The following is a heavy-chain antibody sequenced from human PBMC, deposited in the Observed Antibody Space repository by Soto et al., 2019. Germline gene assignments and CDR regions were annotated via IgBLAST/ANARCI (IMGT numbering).Heavy chain of an antibody. CDR2: IYYSGST. V-gene: IGHV4-61*01. CDR3: ARRNYYDSSGYYHLGFDY. J-gene: IGHJ4*02. CDR1: GVSVNSGNYY. Sequence: SETLSLTCTVSGVSVNSGNYYWSWIRQTPGKGQEWIGYIYYSGSTNYNPSLKSRVTISVDTSKNQFSLKLSSVTAADTAVYYCARRNYYDSSGYYHLGFDYWGQGTLVTVSS. D-gene: IGHD3-22*01.